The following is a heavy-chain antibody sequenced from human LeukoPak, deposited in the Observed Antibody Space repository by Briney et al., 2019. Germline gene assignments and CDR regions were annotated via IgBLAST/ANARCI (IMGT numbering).Heavy chain of an antibody. CDR1: GYSFTTYC. V-gene: IGHV5-51*01. Sequence: PGEFLKISWKGSGYSFTTYCIGWVRQMPGKGLGMRGIINSVDAYTRYSPSFQGQVSISADKSIRPAYLQWTSTKASDAAMYYCARHRGFDKQWLPRGWCFDLWGRGTLVTVSS. CDR3: ARHRGFDKQWLPRGWCFDL. D-gene: IGHD6-19*01. CDR2: INSVDAYT. J-gene: IGHJ2*01.